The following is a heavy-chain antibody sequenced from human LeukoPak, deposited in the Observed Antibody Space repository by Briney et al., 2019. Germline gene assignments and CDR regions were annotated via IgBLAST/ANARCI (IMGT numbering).Heavy chain of an antibody. CDR2: ISYDGSNK. CDR3: ARDIVGATTNAFDI. Sequence: GGSLRLSCAASGFTFSSYAMHWVRQTPGKGLEWVAVISYDGSNKYYADSVKGRFTISRDNSKNTLYLQMNSLRAEDTAVYYCARDIVGATTNAFDIWGQGTMVTVSS. CDR1: GFTFSSYA. J-gene: IGHJ3*02. D-gene: IGHD1-26*01. V-gene: IGHV3-30*04.